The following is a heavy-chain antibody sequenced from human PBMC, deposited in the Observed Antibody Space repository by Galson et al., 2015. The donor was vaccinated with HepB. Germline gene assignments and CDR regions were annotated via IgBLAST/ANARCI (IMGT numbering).Heavy chain of an antibody. V-gene: IGHV3-7*01. CDR2: IKQDGSEK. Sequence: SLRLSCAASGFTFSSYWMSWVRQAPGKGLEWVANIKQDGSEKYYVDSVKGRFTISRDNAKNSLYLQMNSLRAEDTAVYYCARWGIVVVPAASAYYYGMDVWGQGTTVTVSS. CDR1: GFTFSSYW. CDR3: ARWGIVVVPAASAYYYGMDV. D-gene: IGHD2-2*01. J-gene: IGHJ6*02.